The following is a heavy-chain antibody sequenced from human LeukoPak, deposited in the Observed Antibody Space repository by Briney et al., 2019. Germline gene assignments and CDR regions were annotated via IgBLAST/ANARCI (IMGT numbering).Heavy chain of an antibody. J-gene: IGHJ5*02. Sequence: ASVTHSRKASGYTFTSDGMSWVRQAPGQGLEWMGWISAYNGNTNYAQKLQGRVTMTTEKSKITAYMELRSLRSDDTVVYYCARDRGYCRGGRCYRKWFDPWG. CDR2: ISAYNGNT. D-gene: IGHD2-15*01. CDR1: GYTFTSDG. CDR3: ARDRGYCRGGRCYRKWFDP. V-gene: IGHV1-18*01.